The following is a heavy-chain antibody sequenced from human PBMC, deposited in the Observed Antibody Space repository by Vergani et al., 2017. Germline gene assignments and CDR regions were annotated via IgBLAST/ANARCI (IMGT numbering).Heavy chain of an antibody. D-gene: IGHD3-3*01. J-gene: IGHJ5*02. Sequence: EVQLLESGGGLVQPGGSLRLSCAASGFTFSSYAMSWVRQAPGKGLEWGSAISGSGGSTYYADSVKGRFTISRDNAKNTLYLQMNSLRAEETAVYYCAKSHRITIFGVVIPWFDPGGQGTLVTVSS. V-gene: IGHV3-23*01. CDR3: AKSHRITIFGVVIPWFDP. CDR1: GFTFSSYA. CDR2: ISGSGGST.